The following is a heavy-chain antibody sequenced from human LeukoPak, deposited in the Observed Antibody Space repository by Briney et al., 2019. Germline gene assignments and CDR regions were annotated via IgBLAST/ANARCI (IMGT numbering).Heavy chain of an antibody. J-gene: IGHJ3*02. V-gene: IGHV3-23*01. CDR3: AKEDIVVVVAATAAFDI. CDR2: ISGSGGST. CDR1: GFTFSSYA. D-gene: IGHD2-15*01. Sequence: GGSLRLSCAASGFTFSSYAMSWVRQAPGKGLEWVSAISGSGGSTYYADYVKGRFTISRGNSKNTLYLQMNSLRAEDTAVYYCAKEDIVVVVAATAAFDIWGQGTMVTVSS.